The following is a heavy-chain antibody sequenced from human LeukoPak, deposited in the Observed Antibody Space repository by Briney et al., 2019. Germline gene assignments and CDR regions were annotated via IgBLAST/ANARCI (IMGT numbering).Heavy chain of an antibody. V-gene: IGHV1-2*02. CDR3: ARDPEIDYGGNSLGY. J-gene: IGHJ4*02. D-gene: IGHD4-23*01. CDR1: GYTFTGYS. CDR2: INPNSGGT. Sequence: GASVKVSCKASGYTFTGYSMHWVRQAPGQGLEWMGWINPNSGGTNYAQKFQGRVTMTRDTSISTAYMELSRLRSDDTAVHYCARDPEIDYGGNSLGYWGQGTLVTVSS.